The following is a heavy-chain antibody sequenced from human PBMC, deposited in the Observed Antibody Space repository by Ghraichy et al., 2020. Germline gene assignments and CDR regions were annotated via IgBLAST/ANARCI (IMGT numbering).Heavy chain of an antibody. D-gene: IGHD2-15*01. V-gene: IGHV3-48*03. Sequence: GGSLRLSCAASGFTFSSYEMNWVRQAPGKGLEWVSYISSSGSTIYYADSVKGRFTISRDNAKNLLYLQMNSLRAEDTAVYYCARGSHCSGGSCYRYYYYGMDVWGQGTTVTVSS. CDR2: ISSSGSTI. CDR3: ARGSHCSGGSCYRYYYYGMDV. J-gene: IGHJ6*02. CDR1: GFTFSSYE.